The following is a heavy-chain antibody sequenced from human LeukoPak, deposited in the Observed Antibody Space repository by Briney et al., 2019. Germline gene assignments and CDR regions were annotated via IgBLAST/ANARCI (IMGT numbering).Heavy chain of an antibody. CDR1: GFTFSSFS. CDR3: ATDSYVSGSYYRLFY. J-gene: IGHJ4*02. Sequence: GGSLRLSCAASGFTFSSFSMNWVRQAPGEGLEWVSSISSSSSYIYYADSVKGRFTISRDNAKNSLYLQMNSLRAEDTAIYYCATDSYVSGSYYRLFYWGQGTLVTVSS. D-gene: IGHD3-10*01. CDR2: ISSSSSYI. V-gene: IGHV3-21*01.